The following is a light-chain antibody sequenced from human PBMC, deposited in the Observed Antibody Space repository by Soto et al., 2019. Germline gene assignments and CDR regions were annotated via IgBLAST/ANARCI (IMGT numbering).Light chain of an antibody. J-gene: IGLJ7*01. CDR3: QTWGTDVSV. CDR1: SGHSSYA. V-gene: IGLV4-69*01. CDR2: LNSDGSH. Sequence: QLVLTQWPSASASLGASVKLTCTLSSGHSSYAIAGHQQQPEKGPRLLMRLNSDGSHNKGYGIPDRFSGSSSGAERYLTISSLQSEDEADYYCQTWGTDVSVFGGGTQLPVL.